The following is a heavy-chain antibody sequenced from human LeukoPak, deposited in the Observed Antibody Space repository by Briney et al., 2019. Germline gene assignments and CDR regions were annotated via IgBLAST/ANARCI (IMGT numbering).Heavy chain of an antibody. CDR1: GFTFSSYG. CDR3: AKAHSSSWGYFDY. J-gene: IGHJ4*02. D-gene: IGHD6-13*01. CDR2: IRYDGSNR. V-gene: IGHV3-30*02. Sequence: GGSLRLSCAAFGFTFSSYGMHWVRQAPGKGLEWVAFIRYDGSNRYYADSVKGRFTISRDNSKNTLYLQMNSLRAEDTAVYYCAKAHSSSWGYFDYWGQGTLVTVSS.